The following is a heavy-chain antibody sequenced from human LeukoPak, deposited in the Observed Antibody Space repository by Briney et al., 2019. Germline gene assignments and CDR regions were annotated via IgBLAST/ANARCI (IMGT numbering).Heavy chain of an antibody. CDR3: VRYCSSTTCYTRAVDY. D-gene: IGHD2-2*02. Sequence: KPSETLSLTCTVSGYSITSGYNWAWIRQPPGKVLEWIGSTYHSGSAYYNPSLRSRVTISVDTSKNQFSLKLSSVTAADTAVYYCVRYCSSTTCYTRAVDYWGQGTLVTVSS. CDR2: TYHSGSA. V-gene: IGHV4-38-2*02. CDR1: GYSITSGYN. J-gene: IGHJ4*02.